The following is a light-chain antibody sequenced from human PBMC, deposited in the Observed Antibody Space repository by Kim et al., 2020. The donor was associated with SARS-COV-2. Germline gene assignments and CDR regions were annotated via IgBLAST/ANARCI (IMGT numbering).Light chain of an antibody. CDR2: WAS. CDR3: HQYYSNPLT. Sequence: RATINCKSSQSVLYRSTSKNYFALYQLRPGQAPKLLIYWASVRESGVPDRFSGSVSGTDFTLTITSLQAEDVAVYYCHQYYSNPLTFGQGTKLEI. CDR1: QSVLYRSTSKNY. J-gene: IGKJ2*01. V-gene: IGKV4-1*01.